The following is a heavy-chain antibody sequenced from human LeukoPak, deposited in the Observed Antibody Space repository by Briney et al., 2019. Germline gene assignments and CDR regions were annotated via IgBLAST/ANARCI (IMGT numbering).Heavy chain of an antibody. D-gene: IGHD3-9*01. V-gene: IGHV1-18*01. Sequence: GASVKVSCKASGYSFTDYDFSWVRQAPGQGLEWLGWVSIYNDNTNYARELQDRITMTTDISTSTAYMELKSLTSDDTAVYFCARTGHYQFDSWGQGTLVTVSS. J-gene: IGHJ4*02. CDR3: ARTGHYQFDS. CDR2: VSIYNDNT. CDR1: GYSFTDYD.